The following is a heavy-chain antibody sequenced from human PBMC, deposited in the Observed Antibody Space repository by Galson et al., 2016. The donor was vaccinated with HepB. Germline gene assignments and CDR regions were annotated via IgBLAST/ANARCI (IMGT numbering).Heavy chain of an antibody. V-gene: IGHV3-21*04. Sequence: SLRLSCAASKFTFSDYGMNWVRQAAGKGLEWLASISGNSDYIYYADSATGRFTISRGNAKNSVYLQMNSLRGGDTAVYYCARDPGFRNGMDVWGQGTTVTVS. CDR1: KFTFSDYG. CDR3: ARDPGFRNGMDV. CDR2: ISGNSDYI. J-gene: IGHJ6*02.